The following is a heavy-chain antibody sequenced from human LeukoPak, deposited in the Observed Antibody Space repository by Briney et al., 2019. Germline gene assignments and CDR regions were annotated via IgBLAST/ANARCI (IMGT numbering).Heavy chain of an antibody. J-gene: IGHJ3*02. CDR2: INQDGSEK. CDR1: GFTFSIYW. V-gene: IGHV3-7*01. CDR3: ARAGGTGTVDI. D-gene: IGHD6-13*01. Sequence: PGGSLRLSCAAYGFTFSIYWMSWVRQAPGKGLEWVANINQDGSEKYYVDSVEGRFTISRDNAKNSLYLQMNSLRAEDTTVYYCARAGGTGTVDIWGQGTMVIVSS.